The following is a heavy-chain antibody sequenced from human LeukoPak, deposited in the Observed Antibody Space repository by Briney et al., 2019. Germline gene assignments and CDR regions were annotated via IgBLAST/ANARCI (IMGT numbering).Heavy chain of an antibody. V-gene: IGHV3-NL1*01. CDR2: IYSGGNT. J-gene: IGHJ5*02. D-gene: IGHD1-26*01. CDR1: GFTFSSYG. Sequence: PGGSLRLSCAASGFTFSSYGMHWVRQAPGKGLEWVSVIYSGGNTYYADSVKGRFTISRDNSKNTLYLQMNSLRADDTAVYDCARAGSAASWFDPWGQGTLVTVSS. CDR3: ARAGSAASWFDP.